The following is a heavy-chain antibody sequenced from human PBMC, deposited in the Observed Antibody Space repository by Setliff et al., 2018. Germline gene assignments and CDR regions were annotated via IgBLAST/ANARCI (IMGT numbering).Heavy chain of an antibody. V-gene: IGHV4-39*01. CDR3: VRLDRRENSFGYPNGDYVDV. Sequence: KSSETLSLTCTVSGGFISSREYYWAWIRQAPGKGLEWIGSIFYSGSTFYRSSLKSRLTIDIDTSKNQFSVKLNSVTAADTAVYHCVRLDRRENSFGYPNGDYVDVWGKGTTVTVSS. CDR1: GGFISSREYY. D-gene: IGHD5-18*01. J-gene: IGHJ6*03. CDR2: IFYSGST.